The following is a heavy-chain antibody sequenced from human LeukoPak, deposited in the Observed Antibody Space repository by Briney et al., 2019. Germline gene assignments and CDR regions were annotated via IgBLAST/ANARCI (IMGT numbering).Heavy chain of an antibody. CDR2: IYYSGSA. V-gene: IGHV4-59*01. D-gene: IGHD2-15*01. CDR1: GGSISSYY. CDR3: ARSPGCGGSCYSGNYYYYGMDV. Sequence: SETLSLTCTVSGGSISSYYWSWIRQPPGKGLEWIGYIYYSGSANYNPSLMSRVTISVDTSKNQFSLKLSSVTAADTAVYYCARSPGCGGSCYSGNYYYYGMDVWGKGTTVTVSS. J-gene: IGHJ6*04.